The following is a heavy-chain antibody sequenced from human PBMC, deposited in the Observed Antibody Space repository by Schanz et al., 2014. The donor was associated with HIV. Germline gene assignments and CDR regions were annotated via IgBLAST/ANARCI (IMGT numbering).Heavy chain of an antibody. D-gene: IGHD5-18*01. V-gene: IGHV3-72*01. J-gene: IGHJ6*02. CDR2: SRVKSDSYAT. CDR1: GFTFRNYA. Sequence: EVQLLDSGGGLVQPGRSLRLSCAASGFTFRNYAMSWVRQAPGKGLEWVARSRVKSDSYATEYAASVTGRFTISRDDSKNSVYVQMNSLNIEDTAVYYCRGYRFYYGVDFWGQGTTVTVS. CDR3: RGYRFYYGVDF.